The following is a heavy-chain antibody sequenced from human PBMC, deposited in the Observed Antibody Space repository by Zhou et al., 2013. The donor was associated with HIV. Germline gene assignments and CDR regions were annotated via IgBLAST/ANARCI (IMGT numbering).Heavy chain of an antibody. D-gene: IGHD6-6*01. Sequence: QVQLVQSGAEVKKPGSSVKVSCKASGGTFSSYAISWVRQAPGQGLEWMGRIIPILGIANYAQKFQGRVTITADKSTSTAYMELSSLRSEDTAVYYCARGSRQLDVGDYWGQGNPGSPSPQ. J-gene: IGHJ4*02. CDR2: IIPILGIA. V-gene: IGHV1-69*04. CDR3: ARGSRQLDVGDY. CDR1: GGTFSSYA.